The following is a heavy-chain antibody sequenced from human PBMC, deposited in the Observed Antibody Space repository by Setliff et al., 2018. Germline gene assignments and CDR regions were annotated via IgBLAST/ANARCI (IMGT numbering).Heavy chain of an antibody. V-gene: IGHV3-48*03. CDR3: ARDLQNYYDSSGHYYGVDY. D-gene: IGHD3-22*01. CDR2: INSGGSRI. CDR1: GFIFRSYE. Sequence: PGGSLRLSCAASGFIFRSYEMNWVRQTPGKGLEWVAYINSGGSRIYYADSVKGRFTISRDNGNNSLFLLMNSVTDGDTAVYHCARDLQNYYDSSGHYYGVDYWGQGTLVTVSS. J-gene: IGHJ4*02.